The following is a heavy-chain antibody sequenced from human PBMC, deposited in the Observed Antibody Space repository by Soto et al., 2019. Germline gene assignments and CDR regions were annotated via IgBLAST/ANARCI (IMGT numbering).Heavy chain of an antibody. CDR1: GGSFSGYY. J-gene: IGHJ6*03. D-gene: IGHD3-10*01. V-gene: IGHV4-34*01. CDR3: ARVYGSGSYVRYYYMDV. Sequence: SETLSLTCAVYGGSFSGYYWSWIRQPPGKGLEWIGEINHSGSTNYNPSLKSRVTIPVDTSKNQFSLKLSSVTAADTAVYYCARVYGSGSYVRYYYMDVWGKGTTVTVSS. CDR2: INHSGST.